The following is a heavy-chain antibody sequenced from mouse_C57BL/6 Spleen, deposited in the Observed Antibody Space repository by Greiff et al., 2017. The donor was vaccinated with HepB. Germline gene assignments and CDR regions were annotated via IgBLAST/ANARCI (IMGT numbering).Heavy chain of an antibody. J-gene: IGHJ1*03. V-gene: IGHV5-2*01. CDR1: AYEFPSHD. CDR2: INSDGGST. Sequence: DVHLVESGGGLVQPGESLKLSCESNAYEFPSHDMSWVRKTPEKRLELVAAINSDGGSTYYPDTMERRFIISRDNTKKTLYLQMSSLRSEDTALYYCARQSYYGYFDVWGTGTTVTVSS. D-gene: IGHD2-12*01. CDR3: ARQSYYGYFDV.